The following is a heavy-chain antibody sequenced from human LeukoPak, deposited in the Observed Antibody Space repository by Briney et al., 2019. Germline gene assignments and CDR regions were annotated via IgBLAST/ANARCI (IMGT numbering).Heavy chain of an antibody. J-gene: IGHJ4*02. CDR3: ARNTYCGGDCYSSPFDY. D-gene: IGHD2-21*02. CDR1: GDSINSGGYY. Sequence: SQTLSLTCTVSGDSINSGGYYWSWIRQHPGKGLEWIGYIYHSGSTYYNPSLKSRVTISVDRSKNQFSLKLSSVTAADTAVYYCARNTYCGGDCYSSPFDYWGQGTLVTVSS. V-gene: IGHV4-30-2*02. CDR2: IYHSGST.